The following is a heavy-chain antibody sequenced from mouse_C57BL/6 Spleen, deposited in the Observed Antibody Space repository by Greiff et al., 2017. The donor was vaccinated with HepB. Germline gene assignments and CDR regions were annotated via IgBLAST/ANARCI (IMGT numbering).Heavy chain of an antibody. D-gene: IGHD1-1*01. J-gene: IGHJ4*01. CDR1: GFNIKDYY. V-gene: IGHV14-1*01. CDR2: IDPEDGDT. Sequence: EVQLQQSGAELVRPGASVKLSCTASGFNIKDYYMHWVKQRPEQGLEWIGRIDPEDGDTEYAPKFQGKATMTADTSSNTAYLQLSSLTSEDTAVYYCTTRTVVATDYAMDYWGQGTSVTVSS. CDR3: TTRTVVATDYAMDY.